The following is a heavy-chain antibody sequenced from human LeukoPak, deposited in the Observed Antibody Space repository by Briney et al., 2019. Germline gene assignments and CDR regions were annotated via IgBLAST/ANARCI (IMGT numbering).Heavy chain of an antibody. V-gene: IGHV3-30*02. Sequence: GGSLRLSCAASGFTFSSYGMHWVRQAPGKGLEWVAFIRYDGSNKYYADSVKGRFTISRDNSKNTLYLQMNSLRAEDTAVYYCAKNRSVVVAATCWFDPWGQGTLVTVSS. D-gene: IGHD2-15*01. CDR3: AKNRSVVVAATCWFDP. J-gene: IGHJ5*02. CDR1: GFTFSSYG. CDR2: IRYDGSNK.